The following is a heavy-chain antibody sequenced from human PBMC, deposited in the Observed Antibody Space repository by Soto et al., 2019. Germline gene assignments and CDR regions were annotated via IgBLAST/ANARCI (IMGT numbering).Heavy chain of an antibody. Sequence: GVSVKVSCKASGYSFTSYGISWGRQAPGQGLEWMGWISAYNGNTNYAQKLQGRVTMTTDTSTSTAYMELRSLRSDDTAVYYCARIHCSSTSCYLVGTNDAFDIWGQGTMVTVSS. J-gene: IGHJ3*02. CDR3: ARIHCSSTSCYLVGTNDAFDI. CDR1: GYSFTSYG. V-gene: IGHV1-18*01. CDR2: ISAYNGNT. D-gene: IGHD2-2*01.